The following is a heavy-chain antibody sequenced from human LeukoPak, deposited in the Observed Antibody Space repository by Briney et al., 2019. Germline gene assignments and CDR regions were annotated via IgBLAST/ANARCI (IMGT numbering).Heavy chain of an antibody. D-gene: IGHD3-10*02. J-gene: IGHJ6*04. Sequence: GGSLRLSCAASGFTFSSYAMHWVRQAPGKRLECISSISSNGDNTYYAKSVKGRFTISRDNAKNSLYLQMNSLRAEDTAVYYCAELGITMIGGVWGKGTTVTISS. CDR3: AELGITMIGGV. V-gene: IGHV3-64*01. CDR1: GFTFSSYA. CDR2: ISSNGDNT.